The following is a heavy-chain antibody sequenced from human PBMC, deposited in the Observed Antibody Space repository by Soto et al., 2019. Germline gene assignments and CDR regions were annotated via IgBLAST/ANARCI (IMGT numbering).Heavy chain of an antibody. D-gene: IGHD6-13*01. J-gene: IGHJ6*02. CDR2: IIPIFGTA. Sequence: QVQLVQSGAEVKKPGSSVKVSCKASGGTFSSYAISWVRQAPGQGLEWMGGIIPIFGTAIYAQKFQGRVTITADESTRTAYMELSSLRSEDTAVYYCASDLTPFFEGYRRYSSSWAYSYYYGMAVWGQGTNVTVS. CDR3: ASDLTPFFEGYRRYSSSWAYSYYYGMAV. CDR1: GGTFSSYA. V-gene: IGHV1-69*01.